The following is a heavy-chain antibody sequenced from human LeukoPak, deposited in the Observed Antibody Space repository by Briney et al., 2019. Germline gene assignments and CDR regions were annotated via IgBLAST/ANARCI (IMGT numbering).Heavy chain of an antibody. Sequence: PGGSLRLSWAVAGFTVTDNYMSWVRQAAGKGLQWVSVIYLDGRTDYADSVKGRFTISRDISRNTLLLQMNNLRADDTAVHYCARTNPVYGDYDYWGQGTLVTVSS. CDR1: GFTVTDNY. V-gene: IGHV3-53*01. CDR2: IYLDGRT. D-gene: IGHD4-17*01. CDR3: ARTNPVYGDYDY. J-gene: IGHJ4*02.